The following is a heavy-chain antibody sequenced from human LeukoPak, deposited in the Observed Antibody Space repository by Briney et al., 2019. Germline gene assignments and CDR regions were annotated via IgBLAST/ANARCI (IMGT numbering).Heavy chain of an antibody. Sequence: PGGSLRLSCAASGFTFSSYAMSWVRQAPGRGLEWLSYTSGSSGSTIYYAQSVRGRFTISRDDAKNTLYLQMNSLRADDTAVYFCARDKIQWLRYSYFDYWGQGVLVTVSS. CDR2: TSGSSGSTI. V-gene: IGHV3-48*01. D-gene: IGHD5-12*01. CDR1: GFTFSSYA. CDR3: ARDKIQWLRYSYFDY. J-gene: IGHJ4*02.